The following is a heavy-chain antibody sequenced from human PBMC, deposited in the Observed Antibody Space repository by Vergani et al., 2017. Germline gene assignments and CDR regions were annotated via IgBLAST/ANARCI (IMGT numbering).Heavy chain of an antibody. J-gene: IGHJ4*02. CDR1: GGSISSYY. V-gene: IGHV4-59*01. CDR2: IYYSGST. D-gene: IGHD3-3*01. Sequence: QVQLQESGPGLVKPSETLSLTCTVSGGSISSYYWSWIRQPPGKGLEWIGYIYYSGSTNYNPSLKSRVTISVDTSKNQFPLKLSSVTAADTAEYYCAREDYDFWSGYQAYWGQGTLVTVSS. CDR3: AREDYDFWSGYQAY.